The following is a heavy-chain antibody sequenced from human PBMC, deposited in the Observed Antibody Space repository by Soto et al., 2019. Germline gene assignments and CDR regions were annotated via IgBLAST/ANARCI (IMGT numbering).Heavy chain of an antibody. CDR2: IYYSGST. V-gene: IGHV4-31*03. J-gene: IGHJ5*02. CDR3: ARVIHDFNWFDL. D-gene: IGHD3-3*01. Sequence: SETLSLTCTVSGGSISSGGYYWSWIRQHPGKGLEWIGYIYYSGSTYYNPSLKSRVTISVDTSKNQFSLKLSSVTAADTAVYYCARVIHDFNWFDLWGKGTLVTVSS. CDR1: GGSISSGGYY.